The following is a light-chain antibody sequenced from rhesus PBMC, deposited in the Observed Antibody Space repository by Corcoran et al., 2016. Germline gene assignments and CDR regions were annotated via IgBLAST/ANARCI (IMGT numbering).Light chain of an antibody. J-gene: IGKJ3*01. CDR2: DAS. CDR1: QGISSY. CDR3: LQHNSYPFT. Sequence: DIQMTQSPSSLSASVGDTVTITCRASQGISSYLNWFQQKPGKAPKLLIYDASSLESGVPSRFSGSGSGTDFTLTSSSLQPSDFTAYYCLQHNSYPFTFSPGTKLDIK. V-gene: IGKV1-28*03.